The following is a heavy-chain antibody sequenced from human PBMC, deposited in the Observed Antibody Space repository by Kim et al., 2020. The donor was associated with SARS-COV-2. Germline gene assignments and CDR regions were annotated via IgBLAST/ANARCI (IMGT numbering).Heavy chain of an antibody. J-gene: IGHJ1*01. CDR3: ARDKVSYSSSPSVGSQH. V-gene: IGHV1-18*01. D-gene: IGHD6-13*01. CDR1: GYTFNSYG. Sequence: ASVKVSCKASGYTFNSYGISWVRQAPGQGLDWMGWISAYNGNTNYAQKVQGRVTMTTDTSTSTAYMELRSLRSDDTALYYCARDKVSYSSSPSVGSQHWGQGSLVTVSS. CDR2: ISAYNGNT.